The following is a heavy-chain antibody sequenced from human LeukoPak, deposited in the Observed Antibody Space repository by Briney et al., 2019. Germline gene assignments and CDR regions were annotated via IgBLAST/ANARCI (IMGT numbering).Heavy chain of an antibody. V-gene: IGHV1-69*05. D-gene: IGHD3-3*01. CDR1: GGTFSSYA. CDR2: IIPIFGTA. CDR3: ARASVFFGVVTAFDY. J-gene: IGHJ4*02. Sequence: ASVKVSCKASGGTFSSYAISWVRQAPGQGLEWMGGIIPIFGTANYAQKFQGRVTITTDESTSTAYMELSSLRSEDTAVNYCARASVFFGVVTAFDYWGQGTLVTVSS.